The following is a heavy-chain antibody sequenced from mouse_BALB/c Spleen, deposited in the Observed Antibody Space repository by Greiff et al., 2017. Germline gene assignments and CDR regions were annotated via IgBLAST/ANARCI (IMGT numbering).Heavy chain of an antibody. CDR1: GYSITSDYA. J-gene: IGHJ3*01. V-gene: IGHV3-2*02. D-gene: IGHD2-3*01. CDR3: ARSGYSAWFAY. Sequence: EVQLQESGPGLVKPSQSLSLTCTVTGYSITSDYAWNWIRQFPGNKLEWMGYISYSGSTSYNPSLKSRISITRDTSKNQFFLQLNSVTTEDTATYYCARSGYSAWFAYWGQGTLVTVSA. CDR2: ISYSGST.